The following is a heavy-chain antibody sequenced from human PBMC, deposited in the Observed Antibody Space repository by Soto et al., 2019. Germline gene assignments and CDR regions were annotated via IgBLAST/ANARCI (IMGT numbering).Heavy chain of an antibody. V-gene: IGHV4-34*01. J-gene: IGHJ4*02. CDR3: ARTGGYELDY. Sequence: SETLSLTCAVYGGSFSGYYWSWIRQPPGKGLEWIGEINHSGSTNYNPSLKSRATISVDTSKNQFSLKLSSVTAADTAVYYCARTGGYELDYWGQGTLVTVSS. CDR1: GGSFSGYY. D-gene: IGHD5-12*01. CDR2: INHSGST.